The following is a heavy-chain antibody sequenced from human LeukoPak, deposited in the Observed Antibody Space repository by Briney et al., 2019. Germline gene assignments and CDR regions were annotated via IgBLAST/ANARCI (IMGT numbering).Heavy chain of an antibody. CDR1: GFTFGDYA. V-gene: IGHV3-9*03. J-gene: IGHJ4*02. CDR3: AKDMYSSGWYYFDY. Sequence: GGSLRLTCAASGFTFGDYAMHWVRQAPGKGLEWVSGICWNGGSICYADSVKGRFTISRDNAKNSLYLQMNSLRAEAMALYYCAKDMYSSGWYYFDYWGQGTMVTVSS. D-gene: IGHD6-19*01. CDR2: ICWNGGSI.